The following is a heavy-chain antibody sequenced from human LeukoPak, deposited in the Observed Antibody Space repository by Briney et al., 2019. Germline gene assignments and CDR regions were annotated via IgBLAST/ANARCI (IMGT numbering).Heavy chain of an antibody. CDR2: IYYSGST. J-gene: IGHJ5*02. CDR1: GGSISSYY. CDR3: ARVTVDYYDSSGYYYDWLDP. Sequence: PSETLSLTCTVSGGSISSYYWSWIRQPPGKGLEWIGYIYYSGSTNYNPSLKSRVTISVDTPKNQFSLKLSSVTAADTAVYYCARVTVDYYDSSGYYYDWLDPWGQGTLVTVSS. D-gene: IGHD3-22*01. V-gene: IGHV4-59*01.